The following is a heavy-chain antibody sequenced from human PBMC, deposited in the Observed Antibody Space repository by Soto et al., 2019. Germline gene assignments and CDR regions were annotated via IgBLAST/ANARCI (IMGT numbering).Heavy chain of an antibody. CDR2: IRSKANSYAT. Sequence: WGSLRLSCAASGFTFSGSAMHWFRQASGKGLEWVGRIRSKANSYATAYAASVKGRFTISRDDSKKTAYLQMNSLKTEDTAVYYCTGVNYDYGDCCYSGQGNMVMVSA. J-gene: IGHJ4*02. CDR3: TGVNYDYGDCCY. CDR1: GFTFSGSA. V-gene: IGHV3-73*01. D-gene: IGHD4-17*01.